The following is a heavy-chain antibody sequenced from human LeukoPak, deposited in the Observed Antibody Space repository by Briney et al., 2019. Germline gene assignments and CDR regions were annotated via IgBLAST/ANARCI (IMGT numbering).Heavy chain of an antibody. J-gene: IGHJ6*02. CDR3: ARGEVYRSYYYYGMDV. CDR1: GGSISSYY. D-gene: IGHD1-14*01. Sequence: SETLSLTCTVSGGSISSYYWSWIRQPPGKGLERIGYIYYSRSTNYNPSLKSRVTISVDTSKNQFSLKLSSVTAADTAVYYCARGEVYRSYYYYGMDVWGQGTTVTVSS. CDR2: IYYSRST. V-gene: IGHV4-59*01.